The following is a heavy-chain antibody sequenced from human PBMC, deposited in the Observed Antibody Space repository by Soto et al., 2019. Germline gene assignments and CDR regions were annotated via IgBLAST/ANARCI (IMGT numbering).Heavy chain of an antibody. J-gene: IGHJ4*02. CDR3: ARPLYPGYCTDGVCYSYDY. CDR2: IFPADSEI. Sequence: GESLKISCQSFGYTFTAYWTAWVRQMPGKGLEWMGIIFPADSEIRYSPSFRGHVTISADKSISTAYLQWSSLEASDTAMYYCARPLYPGYCTDGVCYSYDYWGQGTPVTVSS. CDR1: GYTFTAYW. D-gene: IGHD2-8*01. V-gene: IGHV5-51*01.